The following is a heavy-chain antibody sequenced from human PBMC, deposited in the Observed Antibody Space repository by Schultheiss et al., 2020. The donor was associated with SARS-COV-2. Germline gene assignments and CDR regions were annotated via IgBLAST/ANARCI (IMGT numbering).Heavy chain of an antibody. CDR2: IYYSGST. D-gene: IGHD3-10*01. V-gene: IGHV4-39*01. CDR3: ARLRDYYGSVDIDY. CDR1: GGSISSSSYY. Sequence: SETLSLTCTVSGGSISSSSYYWGWIRQPPGKGLEWIGSIYYSGSTYYNPSLKSRVTISVDTSKNQFSLKLSSVTAADTAVYYCARLRDYYGSVDIDYWGQGTLVTVSS. J-gene: IGHJ4*02.